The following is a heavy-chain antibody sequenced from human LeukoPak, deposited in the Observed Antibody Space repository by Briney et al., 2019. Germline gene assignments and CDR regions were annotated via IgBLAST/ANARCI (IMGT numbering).Heavy chain of an antibody. CDR2: ISGSGGST. J-gene: IGHJ4*02. D-gene: IGHD5-18*01. CDR3: AKAPSLYSYGNRVDY. CDR1: GFTFSSYA. Sequence: PGGSLRLSCAASGFTFSSYAMSWVRQAPGKGLEWVPAISGSGGSTYYADSVKGRFTISRDNSKNTLYLQMNSLRAEDTAVYYCAKAPSLYSYGNRVDYWGQGTLVTVSS. V-gene: IGHV3-23*01.